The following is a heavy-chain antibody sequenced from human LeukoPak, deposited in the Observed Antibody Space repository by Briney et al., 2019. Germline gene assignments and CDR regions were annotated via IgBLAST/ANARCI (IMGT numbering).Heavy chain of an antibody. D-gene: IGHD4-11*01. Sequence: KPSETLSLTCTVSGGSISSYCWSWIRQPPGKGLEWIGYIYYSGSTNYNPSLKSRVTISVDTSKNQFSLKLSSVTAADTAVYYCARALIAGVTVTTEGFWFDPWGQGTLVTVSS. V-gene: IGHV4-59*01. J-gene: IGHJ5*02. CDR3: ARALIAGVTVTTEGFWFDP. CDR1: GGSISSYC. CDR2: IYYSGST.